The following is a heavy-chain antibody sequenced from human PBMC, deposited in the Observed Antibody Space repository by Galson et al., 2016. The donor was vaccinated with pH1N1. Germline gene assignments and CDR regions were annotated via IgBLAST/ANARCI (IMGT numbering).Heavy chain of an antibody. CDR2: IIPIFNTV. D-gene: IGHD3-22*01. Sequence: SVKVSCKASGGTFGSYGINWVRQAPGQGLECMGGIIPIFNTVKYAQNFQGRVTITADESRTTAYMELSSLRSEDTAMYYCAREDYYDTDLSDWYFDLWGRGTLLTVSS. CDR1: GGTFGSYG. V-gene: IGHV1-69*13. J-gene: IGHJ2*01. CDR3: AREDYYDTDLSDWYFDL.